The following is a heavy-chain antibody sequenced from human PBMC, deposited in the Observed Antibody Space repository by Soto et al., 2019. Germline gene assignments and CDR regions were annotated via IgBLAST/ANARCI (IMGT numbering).Heavy chain of an antibody. CDR1: GFTFTSSA. Sequence: SVKVSCKASGFTFTSSAVQWVRQARGQRLEWIGWIVVGSGNTNYAQKFQERVTITRDMSTSTAYMELSSLRSEDTAVYYCAAAPSGYSYGLFDYWGQGALVTVSS. CDR3: AAAPSGYSYGLFDY. V-gene: IGHV1-58*01. D-gene: IGHD5-18*01. J-gene: IGHJ4*02. CDR2: IVVGSGNT.